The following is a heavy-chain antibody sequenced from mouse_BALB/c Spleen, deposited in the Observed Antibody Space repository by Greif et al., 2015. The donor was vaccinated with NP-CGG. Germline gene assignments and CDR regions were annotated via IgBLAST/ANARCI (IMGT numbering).Heavy chain of an antibody. V-gene: IGHV2-9*02. D-gene: IGHD2-4*01. CDR3: ARERSMITYYFDY. CDR2: IWAGGST. CDR1: GFSLTSYG. Sequence: VHLVESGPGLVAPSQSLSITCTVSGFSLTSYGVHWVRQPPGKGLEWLGVIWAGGSTNYNSAPMSRLSISKDNSKSQVFLKMNSLQTDDTAMYYCARERSMITYYFDYWGQGTTLTVSS. J-gene: IGHJ2*01.